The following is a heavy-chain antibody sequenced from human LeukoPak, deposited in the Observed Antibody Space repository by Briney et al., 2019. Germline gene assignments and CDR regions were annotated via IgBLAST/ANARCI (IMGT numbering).Heavy chain of an antibody. CDR1: GYSFTSYW. CDR2: IYPGDSDT. V-gene: IGHV5-51*01. J-gene: IGHJ4*02. CDR3: ARSNGYCSSTSCYTSDY. Sequence: GESLKISCKGSGYSFTSYWIGWVRQMPGKGLEWMGIIYPGDSDTRYSPSFQGQVTIPADKSISTAYLQWSSLKASDTAMYYCARSNGYCSSTSCYTSDYWGQGTLVTVSS. D-gene: IGHD2-2*02.